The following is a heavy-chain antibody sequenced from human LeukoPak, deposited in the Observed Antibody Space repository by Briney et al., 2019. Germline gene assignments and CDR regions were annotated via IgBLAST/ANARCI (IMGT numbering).Heavy chain of an antibody. J-gene: IGHJ4*02. CDR2: ISSSGGAI. CDR1: GFTLSDYY. V-gene: IGHV3-11*04. Sequence: NPGGSLRLSCAASGFTLSDYYMNWIRQAPGKGLEWLAYISSSGGAIQYADSVKGRFTISRDNANNSLYLQMKSLRTEDTAVYYCARTVYCDYWGQGTLVTVSS. CDR3: ARTVYCDY.